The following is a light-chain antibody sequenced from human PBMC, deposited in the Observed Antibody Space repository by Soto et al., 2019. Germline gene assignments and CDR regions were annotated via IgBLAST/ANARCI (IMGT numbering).Light chain of an antibody. Sequence: PGEGVTLSCRASQSVSYSYLTWFQQKPGQAPRLLISGASNRATGIPERFSGSGSGTDFTLTITRLEPEDFAVYYCQQYDNSFSFGGGTKVDIK. V-gene: IGKV3-20*01. CDR1: QSVSYSY. CDR2: GAS. J-gene: IGKJ4*01. CDR3: QQYDNSFS.